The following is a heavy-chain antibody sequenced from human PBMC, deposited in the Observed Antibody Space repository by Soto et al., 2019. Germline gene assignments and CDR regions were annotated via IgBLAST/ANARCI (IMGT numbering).Heavy chain of an antibody. D-gene: IGHD3-3*01. J-gene: IGHJ6*02. CDR3: ARGLLTYYDFWSGYSPRPYYYGMDV. Sequence: SETLSLTCTVSGGSVSSGSYYWSWIRQPPGKGLEWIGYIYYSGSTDYNPSLKSRVTISVDTSKNQFSLKLSSVTAADTAVYYCARGLLTYYDFWSGYSPRPYYYGMDVWGQGTTVTVSS. CDR2: IYYSGST. V-gene: IGHV4-61*01. CDR1: GGSVSSGSYY.